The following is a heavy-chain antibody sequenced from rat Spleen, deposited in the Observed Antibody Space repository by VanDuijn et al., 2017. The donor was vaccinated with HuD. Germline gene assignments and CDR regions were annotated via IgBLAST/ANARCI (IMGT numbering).Heavy chain of an antibody. CDR3: ARQIRGTTFFDY. CDR2: IIYNGYST. Sequence: EVQLVESGGGLVQPGRSLKLSCAASGFTFSNSGMAWVRQAPTKGLEWVATIIYNGYSTYYRDSVKGRFTISRDNAKSTLRLQMDSLRSEDTATYYCARQIRGTTFFDYWGQGASVTVSS. CDR1: GFTFSNSG. V-gene: IGHV5-29*01. D-gene: IGHD4-3*01. J-gene: IGHJ4*01.